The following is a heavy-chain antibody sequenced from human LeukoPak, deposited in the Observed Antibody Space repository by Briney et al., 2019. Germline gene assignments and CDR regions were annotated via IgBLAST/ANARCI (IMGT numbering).Heavy chain of an antibody. D-gene: IGHD2-21*02. J-gene: IGHJ5*02. CDR1: GYTFTSYD. CDR2: MNPNSGNT. V-gene: IGHV1-8*01. CDR3: ARDLAYCGGDCYSHPISLDP. Sequence: ASVTVSFKASGYTFTSYDINWVRQAPGQGLEWMGWMNPNSGNTGYSQKFQGRVTMTRNTSISTAYMELSSLRSEDTAVYYCARDLAYCGGDCYSHPISLDPWGQGTLVTVSS.